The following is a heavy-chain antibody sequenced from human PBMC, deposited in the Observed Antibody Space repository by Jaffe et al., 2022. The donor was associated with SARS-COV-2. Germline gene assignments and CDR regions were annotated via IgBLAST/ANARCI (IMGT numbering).Heavy chain of an antibody. CDR1: GGSISSYY. V-gene: IGHV4-59*01. D-gene: IGHD5-12*01. Sequence: QVQLQESGPGLVKPSETLSLTCTVSGGSISSYYWSWIRQPPGKGLEWIGYIYYSGSTNYNPSLKSRVTISVDTSKNQFSLKLSSVTAADTAVYYCAREGGGYSGYLAAFDIWGQGTMVTVSS. CDR3: AREGGGYSGYLAAFDI. J-gene: IGHJ3*02. CDR2: IYYSGST.